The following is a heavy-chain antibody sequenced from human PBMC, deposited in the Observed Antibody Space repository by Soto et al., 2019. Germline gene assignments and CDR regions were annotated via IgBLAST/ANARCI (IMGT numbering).Heavy chain of an antibody. CDR1: GYTFTSYD. J-gene: IGHJ5*02. CDR2: MNPNSGNT. Sequence: QVQLVQSGAEVKKPGASVKVSCKASGYTFTSYDINWVRQATGQGLEWMGWMNPNSGNTAYAQKILGRVTMTRNTPISPAYMEPHSPGSEDTALYYLAEKRTRGFDPWGQGTLVTVSS. CDR3: AEKRTRGFDP. V-gene: IGHV1-8*01.